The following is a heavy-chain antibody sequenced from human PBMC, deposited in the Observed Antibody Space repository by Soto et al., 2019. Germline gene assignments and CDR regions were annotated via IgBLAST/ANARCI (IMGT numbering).Heavy chain of an antibody. Sequence: GGSLRLSCAASGFTFSSYAMHWVRQAPGKGLEWVAVISYDGSNKYYADSVKGRFTISRDNSKNTLYLQMNSLRAEDTAVYYCARPANYDILTGYLYPLGYWGQGTLVTVSS. CDR3: ARPANYDILTGYLYPLGY. CDR2: ISYDGSNK. V-gene: IGHV3-30-3*01. D-gene: IGHD3-9*01. CDR1: GFTFSSYA. J-gene: IGHJ4*02.